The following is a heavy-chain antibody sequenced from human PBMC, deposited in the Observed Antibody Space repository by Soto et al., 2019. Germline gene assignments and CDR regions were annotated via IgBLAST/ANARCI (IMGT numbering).Heavy chain of an antibody. V-gene: IGHV4-59*01. CDR2: IYYSGST. Sequence: PSETLSLTCTVSGGSISSYYWSWIRQPPGKGLEWIGYIYYSGSTNYNPSLKSRVTISVDTSKNQFSLKLSSVTAADTAVYYCAATTDSGSYSYYYYGMDVWGQGTTVTVSS. CDR3: AATTDSGSYSYYYYGMDV. J-gene: IGHJ6*02. CDR1: GGSISSYY. D-gene: IGHD1-26*01.